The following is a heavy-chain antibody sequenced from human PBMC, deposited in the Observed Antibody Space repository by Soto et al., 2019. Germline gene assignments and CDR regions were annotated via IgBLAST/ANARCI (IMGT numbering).Heavy chain of an antibody. CDR3: ARGGMGFGY. CDR1: GFTVSSYY. D-gene: IGHD3-16*01. J-gene: IGHJ4*02. V-gene: IGHV3-53*01. Sequence: QLVESGGGLIQPGGSLRLSCAASGFTVSSYYMSWVRQAPGKGLEWVSVVYSTGSTYYADSVKGRFTISRDISNNMIYLQMDSLRAEDTAVYYCARGGMGFGYWGQGTLVTVSS. CDR2: VYSTGST.